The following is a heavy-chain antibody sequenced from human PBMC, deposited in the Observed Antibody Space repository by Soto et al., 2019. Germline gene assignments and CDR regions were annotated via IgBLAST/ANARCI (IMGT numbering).Heavy chain of an antibody. V-gene: IGHV3-23*01. CDR1: GFSFTDYG. CDR3: ANGHHRVVTILGGDY. CDR2: ITGSGGTT. J-gene: IGHJ4*02. Sequence: EVQLLESGGGLVQPGGALRLSCAASGFSFTDYGMSWVRQAPGKGLEWVSTITGSGGTTYYADSVKGGVTISRHNSKDPLYVEMNSLSADDTAVYYCANGHHRVVTILGGDYWGQCTLVIISS. D-gene: IGHD3-3*01.